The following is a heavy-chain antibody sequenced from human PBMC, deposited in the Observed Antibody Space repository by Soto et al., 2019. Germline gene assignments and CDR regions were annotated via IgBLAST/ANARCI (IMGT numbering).Heavy chain of an antibody. CDR2: ISSSSSYI. V-gene: IGHV3-21*01. J-gene: IGHJ5*02. D-gene: IGHD3-10*01. CDR3: ARDAITMVRGAGNWFDP. Sequence: EVQLVESGGGLVKPGGSLRLSCAASGFTFSSYSMNWVRQAPGKGLEWVSSISSSSSYIYYADSVKGRFTISRDNAKNSLYLQMNSLRAEDTAVYYCARDAITMVRGAGNWFDPWGQGTLVTVSS. CDR1: GFTFSSYS.